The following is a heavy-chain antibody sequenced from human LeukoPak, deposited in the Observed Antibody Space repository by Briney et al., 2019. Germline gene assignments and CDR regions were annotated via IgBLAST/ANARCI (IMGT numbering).Heavy chain of an antibody. J-gene: IGHJ4*02. D-gene: IGHD1-26*01. Sequence: GASVKVSCKASGYTFTSYGISWVRQAPGQGLEWMGWISAYNGNTNYAQKLQGRVTMTTDTSTSTAYMELRSLRSDDTAVYYCARDSRLGATGPSFYFDYWGQGTLVTVSS. V-gene: IGHV1-18*01. CDR2: ISAYNGNT. CDR1: GYTFTSYG. CDR3: ARDSRLGATGPSFYFDY.